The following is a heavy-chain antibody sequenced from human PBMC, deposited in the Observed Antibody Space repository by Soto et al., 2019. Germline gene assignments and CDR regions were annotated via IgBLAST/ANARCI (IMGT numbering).Heavy chain of an antibody. Sequence: GGSLRLSCAASGFTVSSNYMSWVRQAPGKGLEWVSVIYSGGSTYYADSVKGRFTISRDDSKNTLYLQINSLKTEDTAVYYCTTDGSYYYDSGGYYSAYWGQGTLVTVSS. J-gene: IGHJ4*02. V-gene: IGHV3-53*01. CDR3: TTDGSYYYDSGGYYSAY. CDR2: IYSGGST. D-gene: IGHD3-22*01. CDR1: GFTVSSNY.